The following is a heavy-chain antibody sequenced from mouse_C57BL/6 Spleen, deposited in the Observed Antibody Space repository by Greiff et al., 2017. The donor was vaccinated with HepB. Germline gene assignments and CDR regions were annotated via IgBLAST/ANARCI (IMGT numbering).Heavy chain of an antibody. CDR3: AREGRWSFAY. J-gene: IGHJ3*01. CDR1: GFTFSSYA. V-gene: IGHV5-4*01. CDR2: ISDGGSYT. D-gene: IGHD1-1*02. Sequence: EVQGVESGGGLVKPGGSLKLSCAASGFTFSSYAMSWVRQTPEKRLEWVATISDGGSYTYYPDNVKGRFTISRDNAKNNLYLQMSHLKSEETAMYYCAREGRWSFAYWGQGTLVTVSA.